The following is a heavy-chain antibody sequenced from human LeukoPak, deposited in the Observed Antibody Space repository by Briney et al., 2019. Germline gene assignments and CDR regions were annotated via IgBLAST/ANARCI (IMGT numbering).Heavy chain of an antibody. CDR1: S. Sequence: PSETLSLTCSVSSWIRQSAGKGLEWLGRFYFSGSSDYNPSLKSRVSMSIDTSQNHFYLRLTSVTAADTGVYFCAREVNEKLDAFDMWGQGTMVAVSS. CDR3: AREVNEKLDAFDM. V-gene: IGHV4-4*07. J-gene: IGHJ3*02. D-gene: IGHD2-8*01. CDR2: FYFSGSS.